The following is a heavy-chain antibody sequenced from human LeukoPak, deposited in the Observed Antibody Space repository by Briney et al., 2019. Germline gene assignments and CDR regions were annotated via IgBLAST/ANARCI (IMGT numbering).Heavy chain of an antibody. CDR2: TYQRSKWFN. J-gene: IGHJ4*02. CDR1: GDSVSSKSAA. CDR3: ARMVVGSPDY. D-gene: IGHD2-15*01. V-gene: IGHV6-1*01. Sequence: SQTLSLTCAISGDSVSSKSAAWNWIRQSPSRGLEWLGKTYQRSKWFNDYAVFLKSRISIKADTSKNQFSMQLNSVTPEDTAVYYCARMVVGSPDYWGQGTLVTVSA.